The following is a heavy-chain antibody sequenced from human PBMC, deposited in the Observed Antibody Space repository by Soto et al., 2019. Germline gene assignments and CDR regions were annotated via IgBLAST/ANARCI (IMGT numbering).Heavy chain of an antibody. V-gene: IGHV1-69*13. CDR3: ARDRGYCSSTSCYENGMDA. CDR2: IIPIFGTA. Sequence: SVKVSCKASGGTFSSYAISWVRQAPGQGLEWMGGIIPIFGTANYAQKFQGRVTITADESTSTAYMELSSLRSEDTAVYYCARDRGYCSSTSCYENGMDAWGQGTTVTVSS. CDR1: GGTFSSYA. J-gene: IGHJ6*02. D-gene: IGHD2-2*01.